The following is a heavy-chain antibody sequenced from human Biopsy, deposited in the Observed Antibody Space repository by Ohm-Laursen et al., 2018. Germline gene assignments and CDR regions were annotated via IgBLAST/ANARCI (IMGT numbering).Heavy chain of an antibody. CDR1: GYTFTDDQ. J-gene: IGHJ5*02. V-gene: IGHV1-2*06. Sequence: SVKVSCKTTGYTFTDDQIHWVREAPGQGLEWMGLVNPKKGDTRYAQKFQGRVTMTSDVSVATAYMELTGLTSDDTTVYFCSREQHYYSAWGQGTLVTVSS. D-gene: IGHD2-21*02. CDR3: SREQHYYSA. CDR2: VNPKKGDT.